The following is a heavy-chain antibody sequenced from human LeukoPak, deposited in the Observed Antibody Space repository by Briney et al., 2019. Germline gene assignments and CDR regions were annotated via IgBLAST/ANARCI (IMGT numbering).Heavy chain of an antibody. Sequence: GGSLRLSCADPGFTFSSYAMTWVRQALGKGLEWVSTITGSGGYTYYADSVKGRFTISRDNSKNTLFLRMNSLRAEDTAVYFCAKQSLYDSSGHFHYWGQGTLVTVSS. CDR2: ITGSGGYT. CDR1: GFTFSSYA. D-gene: IGHD3-22*01. V-gene: IGHV3-23*01. J-gene: IGHJ4*02. CDR3: AKQSLYDSSGHFHY.